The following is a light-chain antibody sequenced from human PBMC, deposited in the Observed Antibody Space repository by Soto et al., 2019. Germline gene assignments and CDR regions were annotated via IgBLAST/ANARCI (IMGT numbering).Light chain of an antibody. Sequence: QSVLTQPASVSGSPGQSITISCTGTSSDVCGYNYVSWYQQHPGKAPKLMIYDVSNRPSGVSNRFSGSKSGNTASLTISGLQAEDEADYYCSSYTSSSTPLFGGGTKLTVL. CDR2: DVS. V-gene: IGLV2-14*01. CDR3: SSYTSSSTPL. CDR1: SSDVCGYNY. J-gene: IGLJ2*01.